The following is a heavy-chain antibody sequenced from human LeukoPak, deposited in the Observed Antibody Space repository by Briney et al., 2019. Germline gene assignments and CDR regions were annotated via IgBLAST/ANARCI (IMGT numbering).Heavy chain of an antibody. V-gene: IGHV4-59*01. CDR3: ARGVVVVPAAKESYYYGMDV. D-gene: IGHD2-2*01. CDR1: GGSISSYY. CDR2: IYYSGST. Sequence: PSETLSLTCTVSGGSISSYYWSWIRQPPGKGLEWIGYIYYSGSTNYNPSLKSRVTISVDTSKNQFSLKLSSVTAADTAVYHCARGVVVVPAAKESYYYGMDVWGQGTTVTVSS. J-gene: IGHJ6*02.